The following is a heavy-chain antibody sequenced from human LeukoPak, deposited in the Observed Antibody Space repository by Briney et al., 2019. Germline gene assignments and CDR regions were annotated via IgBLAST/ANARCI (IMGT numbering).Heavy chain of an antibody. D-gene: IGHD3-22*01. CDR1: GGTFSSYA. Sequence: ASVKVSCKASGGTFSSYAISRVRQAPGQGLEWMGGIIPIFGTANYAQKFQGRVTITADESTSTAYMELSSLRSEDTAVYYCARETYYYDSSGYYYPFDYWGQGTLVTVSS. J-gene: IGHJ4*02. CDR2: IIPIFGTA. CDR3: ARETYYYDSSGYYYPFDY. V-gene: IGHV1-69*13.